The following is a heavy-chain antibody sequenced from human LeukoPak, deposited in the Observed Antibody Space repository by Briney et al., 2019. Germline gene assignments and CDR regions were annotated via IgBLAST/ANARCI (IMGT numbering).Heavy chain of an antibody. CDR3: ARGEWQQLSNWFDP. V-gene: IGHV4-31*11. J-gene: IGHJ5*02. CDR1: GGSISSGGYY. Sequence: SETLSLTCAFSGGSISSGGYYWSWIRQHPGKGLEWIGYIYYSGSTYYNSSLKSRVAISVDTSKTQFSLKLSSVTAADTDVYYCARGEWQQLSNWFDPWGRGTLVTVSS. CDR2: IYYSGST. D-gene: IGHD6-13*01.